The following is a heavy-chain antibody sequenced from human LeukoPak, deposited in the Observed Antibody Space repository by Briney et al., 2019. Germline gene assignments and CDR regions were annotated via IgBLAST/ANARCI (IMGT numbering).Heavy chain of an antibody. J-gene: IGHJ6*03. CDR3: ARVSYYYDSSGYYHYYYYYYMDV. CDR2: INHSGST. CDR1: GGSFSGYY. V-gene: IGHV4-34*01. Sequence: PSETPSLTCAVYGGSFSGYYWSWIRQPPGNGLEWIGEINHSGSTNYNPSLKSRVTISVDTSKNQFSLKLSSVTAADTAVYYCARVSYYYDSSGYYHYYYYYYMDVWGKGTTVTVSS. D-gene: IGHD3-22*01.